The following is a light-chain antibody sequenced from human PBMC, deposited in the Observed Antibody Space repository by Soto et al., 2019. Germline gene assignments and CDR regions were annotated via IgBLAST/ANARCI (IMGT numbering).Light chain of an antibody. Sequence: DIQMTQSPSTLSASVLYIVTITCRSSQTISTWLAWYQQRPGKAPKILIYDASNLEAGVPSRFRGSGSGTDFTFTISRLQPEDIATYYCKQYENLPTFGQGTRLEIK. J-gene: IGKJ5*01. V-gene: IGKV1-33*01. CDR2: DAS. CDR3: KQYENLPT. CDR1: QTISTW.